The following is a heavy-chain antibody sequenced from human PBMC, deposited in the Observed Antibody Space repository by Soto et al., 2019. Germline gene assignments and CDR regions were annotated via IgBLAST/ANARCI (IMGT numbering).Heavy chain of an antibody. Sequence: SQTLSLTCAISGDSFSSNIAAWNWIRQSPSRGLEWLGRTYYRSKWYNDYAVSVKSRMTINPDTSKNQFSLHLNSVTPEDTAVYYCARDLDTQVGAKLDYWGQGTLVTVSS. CDR1: GDSFSSNIAA. J-gene: IGHJ4*02. D-gene: IGHD1-26*01. CDR2: TYYRSKWYN. CDR3: ARDLDTQVGAKLDY. V-gene: IGHV6-1*01.